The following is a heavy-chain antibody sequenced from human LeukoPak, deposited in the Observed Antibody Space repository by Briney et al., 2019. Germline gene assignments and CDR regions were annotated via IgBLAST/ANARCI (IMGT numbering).Heavy chain of an antibody. CDR3: AKVSLPLVVVPYYFDY. V-gene: IGHV3-30*18. J-gene: IGHJ4*02. CDR1: GFTFSSYG. Sequence: GGSLRLSCAASGFTFSSYGMHWVRQAPGKGLEWVAVISYDGSNKYYADSVKGRFTISRDNSKNTLYLQMNSLRAEDTAVYYCAKVSLPLVVVPYYFDYWGQGTLVTVSS. CDR2: ISYDGSNK. D-gene: IGHD3-22*01.